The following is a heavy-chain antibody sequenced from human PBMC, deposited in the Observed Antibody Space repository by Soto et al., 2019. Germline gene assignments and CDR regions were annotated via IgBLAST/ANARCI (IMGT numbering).Heavy chain of an antibody. D-gene: IGHD5-12*01. J-gene: IGHJ4*02. CDR2: TYYRSKWYN. V-gene: IGHV6-1*01. Sequence: QVQLQQSGPGLVKPSQTLSLTCAISGDSFSTNGVAWNWIRQSPSRGLEWLGRTYYRSKWYNDYAVSVKSRISVNADTSKNQFSLQLNSVTPEDTAVYYCARGRYSGFYYWGQGTLVTVSS. CDR3: ARGRYSGFYY. CDR1: GDSFSTNGVA.